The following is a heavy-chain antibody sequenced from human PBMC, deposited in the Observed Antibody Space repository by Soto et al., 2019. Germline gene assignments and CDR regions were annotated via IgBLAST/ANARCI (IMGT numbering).Heavy chain of an antibody. J-gene: IGHJ4*02. CDR2: IYYSGST. CDR1: GGSISSSSYY. Sequence: QLQLQESGPGLVKPSETLSLTCTVSGGSISSSSYYWGWIRQPPGKGLEWIGSIYYSGSTYYNPSLKSRVTISVDTSKNQFSLKLSSVTAADTAVYYCARRGRGDSSGYYYWGQGTLVTVSS. V-gene: IGHV4-39*01. CDR3: ARRGRGDSSGYYY. D-gene: IGHD3-22*01.